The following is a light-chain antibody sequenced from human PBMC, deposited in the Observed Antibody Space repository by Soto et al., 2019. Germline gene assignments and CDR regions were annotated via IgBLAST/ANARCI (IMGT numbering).Light chain of an antibody. CDR3: QQYNDWPRT. CDR2: GAS. V-gene: IGKV3-15*01. J-gene: IGKJ2*01. CDR1: QSVRSN. Sequence: EIVMTQSPATLSVSPGERATLSCRASQSVRSNLAWYQQKLGQAPRLLIYGASTRATGIPARFSGSGSGTEFTRTISSLQSEDFAIFYCQQYNDWPRTFGQGTKL.